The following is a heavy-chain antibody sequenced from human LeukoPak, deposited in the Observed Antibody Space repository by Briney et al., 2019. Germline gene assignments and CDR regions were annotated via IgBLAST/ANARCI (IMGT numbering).Heavy chain of an antibody. J-gene: IGHJ4*02. D-gene: IGHD6-19*01. CDR1: EFIFSRYE. CDR2: ISSNGNTI. V-gene: IGHV3-48*03. CDR3: ARYSSGWSFDY. Sequence: GGPLRLSCAASEFIFSRYEMTWVPKAPGKGLGWVSYISSNGNTIYYADSVKGRFTISRDNAKNSLYLQMNSLRAEDTAVYYCARYSSGWSFDYWGQGTLVTVSS.